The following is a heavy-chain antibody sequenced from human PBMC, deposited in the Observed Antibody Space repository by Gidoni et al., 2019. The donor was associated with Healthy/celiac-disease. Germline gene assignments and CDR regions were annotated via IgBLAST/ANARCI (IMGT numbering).Heavy chain of an antibody. CDR2: IYYSGST. D-gene: IGHD1-26*01. J-gene: IGHJ3*02. CDR1: GGSISSYY. V-gene: IGHV4-59*01. Sequence: QVQLQDSGPGLVKPSETLSLTCTVSGGSISSYYWSWIRQPPGKGLEWIGYIYYSGSTNYNPSLKSRVTISVDTSKNQFSLKLSSVTAADTAVYYCARGSYINAFDIWGQGTMVTVSS. CDR3: ARGSYINAFDI.